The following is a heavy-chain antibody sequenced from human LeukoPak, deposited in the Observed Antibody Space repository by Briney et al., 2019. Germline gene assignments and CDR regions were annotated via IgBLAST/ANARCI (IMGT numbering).Heavy chain of an antibody. D-gene: IGHD3-10*01. CDR1: GGSISSSSYY. CDR3: AREEGLPGELTNY. Sequence: PSETLSLTCSVSGGSISSSSYYWGWIRQPPGKGLEWIGSIYYSGSTYYNPSLKSRVTISVDTSKNQFTLKLSSVTAADTAVYYCAREEGLPGELTNYWGQGTLVTVSS. CDR2: IYYSGST. V-gene: IGHV4-39*06. J-gene: IGHJ4*02.